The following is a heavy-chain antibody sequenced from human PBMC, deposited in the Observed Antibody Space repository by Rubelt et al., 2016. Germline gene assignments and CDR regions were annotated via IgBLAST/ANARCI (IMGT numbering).Heavy chain of an antibody. CDR1: GLTVRSNY. D-gene: IGHD6-13*01. CDR2: INSAGDT. V-gene: IGHV3-53*05. CDR3: ARDRYSSLGYIDY. J-gene: IGHJ4*02. Sequence: PGGSLRLSCGASGLTVRSNYMSWVRQAPGKGLEWVSMINSAGDTYYADSVKGRFTISRDNSKNSLYLQMNSLRAEDTAVFYCARDRYSSLGYIDYWGQRTLVTVSS.